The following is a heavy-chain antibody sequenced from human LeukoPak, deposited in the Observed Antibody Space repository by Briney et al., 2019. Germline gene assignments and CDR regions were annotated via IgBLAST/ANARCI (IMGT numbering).Heavy chain of an antibody. CDR1: GFTFSSYW. CDR2: INTDGSST. V-gene: IGHV3-74*01. D-gene: IGHD2-2*01. CDR3: ARGYVVVPAAIADY. Sequence: GGSLRLSCAASGFTFSSYWMHWVRQAPGKGLVWVSRINTDGSSTSYADSVKGRFTISRDNAKNTLYLQMNSLRAEDTAVYYCARGYVVVPAAIADYWGQGTLVTVSS. J-gene: IGHJ4*02.